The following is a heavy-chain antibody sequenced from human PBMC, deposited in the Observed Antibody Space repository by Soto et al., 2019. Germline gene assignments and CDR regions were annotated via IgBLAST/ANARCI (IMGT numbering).Heavy chain of an antibody. D-gene: IGHD3-3*01. CDR3: ARVLRIDDFWSGSPYYYYGMDV. CDR2: IWYDGSNK. CDR1: GFTFSSYG. Sequence: SLRLSCAASGFTFSSYGMHWVRQAPGKGLEWVAVIWYDGSNKYYADSVKGRFTISRDNSKNTLYLQMNSLRAEDTAVYYCARVLRIDDFWSGSPYYYYGMDVWGQGTTVTVSS. J-gene: IGHJ6*02. V-gene: IGHV3-33*01.